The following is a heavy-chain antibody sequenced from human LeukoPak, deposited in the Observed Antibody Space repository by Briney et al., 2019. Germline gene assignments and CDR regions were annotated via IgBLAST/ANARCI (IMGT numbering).Heavy chain of an antibody. V-gene: IGHV3-23*01. CDR3: AKRFPCGSGNYPVMDV. J-gene: IGHJ6*02. D-gene: IGHD3-10*01. CDR1: GFTFSRCA. CDR2: ITGAGGIT. Sequence: GGSLRLSCAASGFTFSRCALSWVCHSPGQGLELVSAITGAGGITYYTDSVRGRFTISRDTSKNTLYLQMNRLRADATAVYYCAKRFPCGSGNYPVMDVWGQGTTVTVSS.